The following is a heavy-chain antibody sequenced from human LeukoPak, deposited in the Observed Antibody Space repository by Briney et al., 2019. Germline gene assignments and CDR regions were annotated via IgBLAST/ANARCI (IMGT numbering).Heavy chain of an antibody. J-gene: IGHJ6*02. CDR1: GGTFISHT. D-gene: IGHD5-18*01. CDR2: IIPLFGIV. Sequence: ASVKVSCKASGGTFISHTISWVRQAPAQGLEWMGRIIPLFGIVNYAQKFQDRVTITADKSTSTAYMEVSSLRSEDTAVYYCARIPSGDVDTAMVMYYHYGMDVWGQGTTVTVSS. V-gene: IGHV1-69*02. CDR3: ARIPSGDVDTAMVMYYHYGMDV.